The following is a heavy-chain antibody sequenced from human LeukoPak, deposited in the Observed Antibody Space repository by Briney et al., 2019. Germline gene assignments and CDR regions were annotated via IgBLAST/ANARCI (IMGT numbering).Heavy chain of an antibody. Sequence: GGSLRLSCTASGFTFGDYAMSWVRQAPGKGLEWVGFIRSKAYGGTTEYAASVKGRFTISRDDSKSIAYLQMNSLKTEDTAVYYCTRGTPNYYDSSGSFDYWGQGTLVTVSS. J-gene: IGHJ4*02. CDR3: TRGTPNYYDSSGSFDY. V-gene: IGHV3-49*04. CDR2: IRSKAYGGTT. D-gene: IGHD3-22*01. CDR1: GFTFGDYA.